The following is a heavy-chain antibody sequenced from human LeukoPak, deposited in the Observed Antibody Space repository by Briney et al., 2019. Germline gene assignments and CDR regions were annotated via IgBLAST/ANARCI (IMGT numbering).Heavy chain of an antibody. CDR3: AKHHILTGYYFFTPFFDY. J-gene: IGHJ4*02. Sequence: SQTLSLTCAISGDSVSSNRAAWNWIRQSPSRGLEWLGRTYYRSKWYNDYAVAVKSRITINPDTSKSQFSLQLNSVSAADTAVYYCAKHHILTGYYFFTPFFDYWSQGTLVTVSS. D-gene: IGHD3-9*01. CDR1: GDSVSSNRAA. V-gene: IGHV6-1*01. CDR2: TYYRSKWYN.